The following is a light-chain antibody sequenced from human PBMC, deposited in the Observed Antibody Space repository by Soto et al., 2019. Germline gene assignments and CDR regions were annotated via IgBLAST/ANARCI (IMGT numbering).Light chain of an antibody. Sequence: EIVLTQSPGTLSLSPGERVSLSCRASQTFGSSYLAWYQQKPGQAPRLLIYGASTRATGIPDRFSGSGSGTDFTLTISRLEPEDFVVYYCQQYGSSVYTFGQGTKLEIK. J-gene: IGKJ2*01. V-gene: IGKV3-20*01. CDR3: QQYGSSVYT. CDR2: GAS. CDR1: QTFGSSY.